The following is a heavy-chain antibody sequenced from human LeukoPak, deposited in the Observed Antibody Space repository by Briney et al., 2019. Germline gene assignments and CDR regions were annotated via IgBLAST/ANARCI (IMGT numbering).Heavy chain of an antibody. D-gene: IGHD5-12*01. CDR1: GFTFSSYA. CDR3: ARGYSGYDEFTDGGDY. V-gene: IGHV3-30-3*01. J-gene: IGHJ4*02. CDR2: ISYDGSNK. Sequence: PGRSLRLSCAASGFTFSSYAIHWVRQAPGKGLEWVAVISYDGSNKYYADSVKGRFTISRDNSKNTLYLQMNSLRAEDTAVYYCARGYSGYDEFTDGGDYWGQGTLVTVSS.